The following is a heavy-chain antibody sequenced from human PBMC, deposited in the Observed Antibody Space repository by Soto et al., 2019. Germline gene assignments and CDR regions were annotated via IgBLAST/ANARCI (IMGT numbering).Heavy chain of an antibody. CDR2: IYYSGST. Sequence: SETLSLTCTVSGGSISSSSYYWGWIRQPPGKGLEWIGSIYYSGSTYYNPSLKSRVTISVDTSKNQFSLKLSSVTAADTAVYYCARPPLIAAAGTSYYYYMDVWGKGTTVTVSS. CDR1: GGSISSSSYY. D-gene: IGHD6-13*01. J-gene: IGHJ6*03. V-gene: IGHV4-39*01. CDR3: ARPPLIAAAGTSYYYYMDV.